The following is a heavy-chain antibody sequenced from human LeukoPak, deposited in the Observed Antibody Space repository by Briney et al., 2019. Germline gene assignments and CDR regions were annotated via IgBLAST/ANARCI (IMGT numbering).Heavy chain of an antibody. D-gene: IGHD3-22*01. Sequence: GGSLRLSCAASGFTFTAYAMSWVRQAPGKGLEWVSAISGSAYYTSYADSVKGRFTISRDNSKNMLYLQMNSLRAEDTALYYCAKHKVATKVKDYWGQGTLVTVSS. CDR2: ISGSAYYT. V-gene: IGHV3-23*01. J-gene: IGHJ4*02. CDR1: GFTFTAYA. CDR3: AKHKVATKVKDY.